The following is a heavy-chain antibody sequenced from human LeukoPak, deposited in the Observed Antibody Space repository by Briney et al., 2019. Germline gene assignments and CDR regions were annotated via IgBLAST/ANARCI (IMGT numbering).Heavy chain of an antibody. CDR2: FDPEDGET. V-gene: IGHV1-24*01. Sequence: GASVKVSCKVSGYTLTELSMHWVRQAPGKGLEWMGGFDPEDGETIYAQKFQGRVTMTEDTSTDTAYMELSSLRSEDTAVYYCATLVAATGNCDYWVQGTLDTVSS. CDR3: ATLVAATGNCDY. D-gene: IGHD2-15*01. CDR1: GYTLTELS. J-gene: IGHJ4*02.